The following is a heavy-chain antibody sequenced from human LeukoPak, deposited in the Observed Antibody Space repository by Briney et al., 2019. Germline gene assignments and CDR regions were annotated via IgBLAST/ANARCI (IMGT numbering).Heavy chain of an antibody. CDR2: IYSGGST. Sequence: GGSLRLSCSPSGLTDSSNYMSCVRQAPGKGLEWGSFIYSGGSTYYADPEKGRFTISRHNSKNTLYLQMNSLRAEATAVYYCARETIRSSSGGTFFDYWGQGTLVTVSS. CDR3: ARETIRSSSGGTFFDY. J-gene: IGHJ4*02. D-gene: IGHD6-6*01. V-gene: IGHV3-53*04. CDR1: GLTDSSNY.